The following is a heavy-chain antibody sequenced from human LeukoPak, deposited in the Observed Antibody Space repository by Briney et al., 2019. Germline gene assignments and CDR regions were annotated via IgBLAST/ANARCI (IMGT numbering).Heavy chain of an antibody. CDR3: ARASSSSWYLNYYYYMDV. CDR1: GFTFSSYE. Sequence: GGSLRLSCAASGFTFSSYEMNWVRQAPGKGLEWVSYISSSGSTIYYADSVKGRFTISRDNAKNSLYLQMNSLRAEDTAVYYCARASSSSWYLNYYYYMDVWGKGTTVTISS. J-gene: IGHJ6*03. D-gene: IGHD6-13*01. V-gene: IGHV3-48*03. CDR2: ISSSGSTI.